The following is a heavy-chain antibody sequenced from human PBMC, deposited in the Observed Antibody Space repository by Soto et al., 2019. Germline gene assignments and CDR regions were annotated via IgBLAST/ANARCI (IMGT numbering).Heavy chain of an antibody. J-gene: IGHJ5*02. Sequence: PSETLSLTCTVSGGSISSYYWSWIRQPPGKGLEWIGYIYYSGGTNYNPPLKSRVTISVDTSKNQFSLKLSSVTAADTAVYYCARGYCSGGSCYRYNWFEPWGQGTLVTVSS. D-gene: IGHD2-15*01. V-gene: IGHV4-59*01. CDR2: IYYSGGT. CDR3: ARGYCSGGSCYRYNWFEP. CDR1: GGSISSYY.